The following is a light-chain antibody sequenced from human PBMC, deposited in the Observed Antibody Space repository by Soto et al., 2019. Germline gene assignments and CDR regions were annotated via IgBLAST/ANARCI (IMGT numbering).Light chain of an antibody. CDR3: QHYSGYST. CDR1: QSISPW. J-gene: IGKJ1*01. V-gene: IGKV1-5*03. CDR2: KAS. Sequence: DIQMTQSPSTLSASVGDRVTITCRASQSISPWLAWYQQKPGTAPKFLIYKASSLESGVPSRFSGSASGTEFTLTISSLQPDDFSTYYCQHYSGYSTFGQGTKVDIK.